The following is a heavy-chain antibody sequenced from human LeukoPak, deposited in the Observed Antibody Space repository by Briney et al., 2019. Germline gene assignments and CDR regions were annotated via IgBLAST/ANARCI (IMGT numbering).Heavy chain of an antibody. CDR1: GFTFSSYW. J-gene: IGHJ4*02. D-gene: IGHD6-19*01. CDR3: ATQFWWAAVAGKVLDY. V-gene: IGHV3-7*05. Sequence: GGSLRLSRAASGFTFSSYWMSWVRQAPGKGLEWVANIKEDGSEKYYVDSVKGRFTISRDNAKNSLYLQMNSLRAEDTAVYYCATQFWWAAVAGKVLDYWGQGTLVTVSS. CDR2: IKEDGSEK.